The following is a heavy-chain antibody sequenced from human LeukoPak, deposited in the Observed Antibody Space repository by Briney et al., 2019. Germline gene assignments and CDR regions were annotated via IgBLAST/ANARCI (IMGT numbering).Heavy chain of an antibody. CDR3: ARALAPHIVVVVAANAFDI. Sequence: PSETLSLTCSVSGGSITSRSYYWAWIRQSPGKGLEWIGTFYLSGSTPYNPSLRSRVTMSLDTSKNQFSLKLSSVTAADTAVYYCARALAPHIVVVVAANAFDIWGQGTMVTVSS. CDR1: GGSITSRSYY. J-gene: IGHJ3*02. D-gene: IGHD2-15*01. V-gene: IGHV4-39*07. CDR2: FYLSGST.